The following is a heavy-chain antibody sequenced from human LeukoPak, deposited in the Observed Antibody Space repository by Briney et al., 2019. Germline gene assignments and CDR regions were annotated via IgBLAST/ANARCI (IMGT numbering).Heavy chain of an antibody. V-gene: IGHV3-11*01. CDR3: ANRYGSGSFMPGGADY. D-gene: IGHD3-10*01. CDR1: GFTFSDYY. J-gene: IGHJ4*02. Sequence: PGGSLRLSCAASGFTFSDYYMSWIRQAPGKGLEWVSYISSSGSTIYYADSVKGRFTISRDNAKNSLYLQMNSLRAEDTAVYYGANRYGSGSFMPGGADYWGQGTLVTVSS. CDR2: ISSSGSTI.